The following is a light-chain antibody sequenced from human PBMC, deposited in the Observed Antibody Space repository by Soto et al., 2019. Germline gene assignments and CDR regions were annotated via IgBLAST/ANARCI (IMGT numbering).Light chain of an antibody. Sequence: QSALTQPASVSGSPGQSITISCTGTSRDVGSYNLVSWYQQHPGKAPKVIIYEDSKRPSGVSNRFFGSKSGNTASLTISGLQADDEAVYYCCSYAGSWVFGGGTKLTV. CDR2: EDS. CDR3: CSYAGSWV. CDR1: SRDVGSYNL. V-gene: IGLV2-23*01. J-gene: IGLJ3*02.